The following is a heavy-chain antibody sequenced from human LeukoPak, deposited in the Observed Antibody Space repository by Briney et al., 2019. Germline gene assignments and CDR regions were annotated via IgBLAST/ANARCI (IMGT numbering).Heavy chain of an antibody. CDR3: ARDPSYSSSSRWFDP. CDR2: ISSSGTTI. D-gene: IGHD6-13*01. Sequence: PGGSLRLSCAASGFTFSDYYMNWIRQAPGKGLEWLSYISSSGTTIYYADSVKGRFTISRDSAKNLLYLQMNSLRAEDTAVYYCARDPSYSSSSRWFDPWGQGTLVTVSS. V-gene: IGHV3-11*04. CDR1: GFTFSDYY. J-gene: IGHJ5*02.